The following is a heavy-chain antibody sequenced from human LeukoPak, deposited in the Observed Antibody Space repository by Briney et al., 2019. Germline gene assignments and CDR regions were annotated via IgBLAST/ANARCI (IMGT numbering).Heavy chain of an antibody. CDR2: IYHSGST. J-gene: IGHJ4*02. CDR3: ARWWYGSGWF. D-gene: IGHD6-13*01. V-gene: IGHV4-59*11. Sequence: SETLSLTCTVSGVSISSHYWSWIRQPPGKGLEWIGYIYHSGSTNYNPSFTSRVTISVDTSKNQFSLKLNSVTAADTAVYYCARWWYGSGWFWGQGTLVTVSS. CDR1: GVSISSHY.